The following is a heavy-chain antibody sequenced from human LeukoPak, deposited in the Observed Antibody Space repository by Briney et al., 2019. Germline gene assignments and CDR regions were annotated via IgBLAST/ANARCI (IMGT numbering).Heavy chain of an antibody. V-gene: IGHV3-23*01. CDR1: GFTFSSYG. J-gene: IGHJ6*03. D-gene: IGHD2-2*01. Sequence: GGSLRLSCATSGFTFSSYGLSWVRQAPGKGLEWVSAISGSGGSTYYADSVKGRFTISRDNSKNTLYLQTNSLRAEDTAVYYCAKSLESTNYYYHMDVWGKGTTVTISS. CDR3: AKSLESTNYYYHMDV. CDR2: ISGSGGST.